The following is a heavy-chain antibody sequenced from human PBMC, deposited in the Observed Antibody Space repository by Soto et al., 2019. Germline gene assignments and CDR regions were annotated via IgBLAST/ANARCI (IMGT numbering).Heavy chain of an antibody. CDR2: FDPEDGET. J-gene: IGHJ4*02. V-gene: IGHV1-24*01. D-gene: IGHD6-19*01. Sequence: ASVKVSCKVSGYTLTELSMHWVRQAPGKGLEWMGGFDPEDGETIYAQKFQGRVTMTEDTSTDTAYMELSSLRSEDTAVYYCATDLVAVAGTLYYFDYWGQGTLVTVSS. CDR1: GYTLTELS. CDR3: ATDLVAVAGTLYYFDY.